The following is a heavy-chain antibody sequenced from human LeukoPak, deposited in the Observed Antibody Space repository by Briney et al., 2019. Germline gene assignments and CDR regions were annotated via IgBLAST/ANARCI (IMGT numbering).Heavy chain of an antibody. J-gene: IGHJ5*02. CDR1: GVSISSDY. Sequence: SETLSLTCTVSGVSISSDYWSWIRLPPGKGLEWIGYIYYSGSSNYNPSLKSRVTMSVDTSKNQFSLKLTSVTAADTAVYYCASRLRKTLFDPWGKGTLVTVSS. V-gene: IGHV4-59*08. CDR2: IYYSGSS. CDR3: ASRLRKTLFDP.